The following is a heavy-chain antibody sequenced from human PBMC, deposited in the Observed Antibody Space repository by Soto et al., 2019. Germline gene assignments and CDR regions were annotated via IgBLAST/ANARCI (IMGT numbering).Heavy chain of an antibody. D-gene: IGHD3-22*01. J-gene: IGHJ4*02. V-gene: IGHV3-30-3*01. Sequence: PVGSLRLSCEASGFTFSSYAMHWVRHSPGKGLEWVAVISYDGSNKYYADSVKGRFTISRDNSKNTLYLQMNSLRAEDTAVYYCARAGGHDSRGYYYDYWGQGTLVTVSS. CDR2: ISYDGSNK. CDR1: GFTFSSYA. CDR3: ARAGGHDSRGYYYDY.